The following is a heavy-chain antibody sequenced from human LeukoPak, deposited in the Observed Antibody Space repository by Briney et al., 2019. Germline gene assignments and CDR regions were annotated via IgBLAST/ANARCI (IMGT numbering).Heavy chain of an antibody. Sequence: PGRSLRLSCVASGFPFGNYAMHWVRQTPGKGLEWVAGIPWNNDIITYADSVRGRFTVSRDNAKNSVYLQMDSLKPEDTALYHCVRGDWLDFWGQGTLVTVSS. CDR1: GFPFGNYA. J-gene: IGHJ5*01. CDR3: VRGDWLDF. D-gene: IGHD5-24*01. V-gene: IGHV3-9*01. CDR2: IPWNNDII.